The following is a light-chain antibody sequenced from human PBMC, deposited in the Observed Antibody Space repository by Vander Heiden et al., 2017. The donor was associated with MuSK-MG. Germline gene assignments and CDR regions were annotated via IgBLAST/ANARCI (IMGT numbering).Light chain of an antibody. CDR1: QDISNY. J-gene: IGKJ4*01. Sequence: DIQMTQSPSSLSASVGDRVTISCQASQDISNYLNWYQQKPGKAPKLLIYDASNFETGVPSRFRGSGSGTDFTFTISSLQPEDIATYYCQQDDNLPLTFGGGTKVXIK. V-gene: IGKV1-33*01. CDR2: DAS. CDR3: QQDDNLPLT.